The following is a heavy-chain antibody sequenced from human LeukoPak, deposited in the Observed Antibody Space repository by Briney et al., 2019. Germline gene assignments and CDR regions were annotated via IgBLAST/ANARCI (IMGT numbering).Heavy chain of an antibody. CDR1: GGSLSGYY. J-gene: IGHJ4*02. CDR2: INHSGST. D-gene: IGHD1-14*01. V-gene: IGHV4-34*01. CDR3: ARGRKAEFDY. Sequence: SETLSLTCAVYGGSLSGYYWSWIRQPPGKGLEWIGEINHSGSTNYNPSLKSRVTISVDTSKNQFSLKLSSVTAADTAVYYCARGRKAEFDYWGQGTLVTVSS.